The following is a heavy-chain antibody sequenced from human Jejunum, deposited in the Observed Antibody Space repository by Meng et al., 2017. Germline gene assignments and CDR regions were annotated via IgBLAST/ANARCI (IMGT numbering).Heavy chain of an antibody. J-gene: IGHJ4*02. Sequence: EVQVVEWGGGLVKPGGSLRLSCAASGFTFGSYSMIWVRQAPGKGLEWVSFISSNGNYIYYADSVKGRFTISRDNAKNSLSLQMNSLRAEDTAIYFCARVAVAAYFFDYWGQGTLVTVSS. CDR2: ISSNGNYI. V-gene: IGHV3-21*01. CDR3: ARVAVAAYFFDY. D-gene: IGHD6-19*01. CDR1: GFTFGSYS.